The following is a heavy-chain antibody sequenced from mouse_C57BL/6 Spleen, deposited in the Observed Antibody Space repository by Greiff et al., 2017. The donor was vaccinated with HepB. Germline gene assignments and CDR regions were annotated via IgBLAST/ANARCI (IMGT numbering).Heavy chain of an antibody. V-gene: IGHV5-4*01. CDR1: GFTFSSYA. D-gene: IGHD2-2*01. CDR2: ISDGGSYT. CDR3: ARDRGYDGLDY. Sequence: EVKLVESGGGLVKPGGSLKLSCAASGFTFSSYAMSWVRQTPEKRLEWVATISDGGSYTYYPDNVKGRFTISRDNAKNNLYLQMSHLKSEDTAMYYCARDRGYDGLDYWGQGTTLTVSS. J-gene: IGHJ2*01.